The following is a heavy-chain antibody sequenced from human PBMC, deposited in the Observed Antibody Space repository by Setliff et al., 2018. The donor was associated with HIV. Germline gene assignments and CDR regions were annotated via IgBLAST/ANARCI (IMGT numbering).Heavy chain of an antibody. D-gene: IGHD6-13*01. Sequence: ESGPTLVNPTQTLTLTCTFSGFSLSTSGEGVGWIRQPPGKALEWLALIYWDDDPRYNSSLKNRLTISKDTSKNQVVLTMTVMDPVDTATYYCARRPRTFAASSHFFDFWGQGMLVTVSS. CDR2: IYWDDDP. V-gene: IGHV2-5*02. CDR1: GFSLSTSGEG. CDR3: ARRPRTFAASSHFFDF. J-gene: IGHJ4*02.